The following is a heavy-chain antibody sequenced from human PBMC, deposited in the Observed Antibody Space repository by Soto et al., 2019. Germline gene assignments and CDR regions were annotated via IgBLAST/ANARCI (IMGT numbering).Heavy chain of an antibody. Sequence: GSGPTLVNPTQTLTLTCTFSGFSLSTSGMCVSWIRQPPGKALEWLARIDWDDDKYYSTSLKTRLTISKDTSKNQVVLTMTNMDPVDTATYYCARIRGGVAVAGQGDYYMDVWGKGTTVTVSS. V-gene: IGHV2-70*11. CDR2: IDWDDDK. D-gene: IGHD6-19*01. CDR3: ARIRGGVAVAGQGDYYMDV. CDR1: GFSLSTSGMC. J-gene: IGHJ6*03.